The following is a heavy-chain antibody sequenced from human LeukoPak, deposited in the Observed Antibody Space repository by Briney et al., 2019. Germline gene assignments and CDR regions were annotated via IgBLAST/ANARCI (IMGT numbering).Heavy chain of an antibody. Sequence: PGGSLRLSCAASGFTFTNYAMHWVRQAPGKGLEWVAVISYDGSNKYYADSVKGRFTISRDNSKNTLYLQMNSLRAEDTAVYYCARETRVAATPYGYWGQGTLVTVSS. CDR2: ISYDGSNK. CDR3: ARETRVAATPYGY. D-gene: IGHD2-15*01. J-gene: IGHJ4*02. CDR1: GFTFTNYA. V-gene: IGHV3-30-3*01.